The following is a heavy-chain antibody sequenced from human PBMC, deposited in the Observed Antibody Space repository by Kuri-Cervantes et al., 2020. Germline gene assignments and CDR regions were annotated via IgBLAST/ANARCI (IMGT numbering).Heavy chain of an antibody. CDR2: IIPILGTP. D-gene: IGHD6-6*01. CDR3: ASSFSSYGAIRGYYYYMDV. V-gene: IGHV1-69*05. Sequence: SVKVSCKASGGIFNSYAISWVRQARGQGLEWMGGIIPILGTPDYAQKFQGRVTFTTDESTSTAYMELSSLRSEDTAVYYCASSFSSYGAIRGYYYYMDVWGKGTTVTVSS. J-gene: IGHJ6*03. CDR1: GGIFNSYA.